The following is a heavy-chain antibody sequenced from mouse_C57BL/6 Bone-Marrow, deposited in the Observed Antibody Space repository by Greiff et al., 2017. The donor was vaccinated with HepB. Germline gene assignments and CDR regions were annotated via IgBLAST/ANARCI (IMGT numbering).Heavy chain of an antibody. J-gene: IGHJ3*01. CDR1: GYTFTSYW. CDR2: IDPSDSET. D-gene: IGHD1-1*01. Sequence: VQLQQPGAELVRPGSSVKLSCKASGYTFTSYWMHWVKQRPIQGLEWIGNIDPSDSETHYNQKFKDKATLTVDKSSSTAYMQISSLTSEDSAVYYCARRFYYGSSSWFAYWGQGTLVTVSA. CDR3: ARRFYYGSSSWFAY. V-gene: IGHV1-52*01.